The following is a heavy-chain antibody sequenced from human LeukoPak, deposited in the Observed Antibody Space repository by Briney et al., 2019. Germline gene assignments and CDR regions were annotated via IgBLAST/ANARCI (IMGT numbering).Heavy chain of an antibody. CDR2: IYYSGTS. V-gene: IGHV4-31*03. CDR1: GGSISSGGHY. CDR3: ARIERSSYSLGFDY. D-gene: IGHD6-6*01. Sequence: SETLSLTCTVSGGSISSGGHYWSWIRQHPGKGLEWIGHIYYSGTSFYNPSVTRRVTISVDTSKIQFSLKLTSVNDADTAVYYCARIERSSYSLGFDYWGQGTLVTVSS. J-gene: IGHJ4*02.